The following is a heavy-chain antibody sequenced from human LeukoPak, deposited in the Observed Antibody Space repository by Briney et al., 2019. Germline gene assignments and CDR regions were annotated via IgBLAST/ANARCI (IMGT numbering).Heavy chain of an antibody. CDR1: GGSISSGGYY. CDR2: IYYSGST. Sequence: SQTLSLTCTVSGGSISSGGYYWSWIRQHPGKGLEWIGDIYYSGSTYHNPSLKSRVTISVDTSKNQFSLKLSSVTAADTAVYYCAREVGGDGDYFDYWGQGTLVTVSS. CDR3: AREVGGDGDYFDY. V-gene: IGHV4-31*03. J-gene: IGHJ4*02. D-gene: IGHD3-16*01.